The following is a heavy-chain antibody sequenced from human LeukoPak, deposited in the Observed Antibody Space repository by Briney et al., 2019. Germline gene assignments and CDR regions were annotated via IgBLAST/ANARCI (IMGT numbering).Heavy chain of an antibody. J-gene: IGHJ4*02. V-gene: IGHV7-4-1*02. CDR3: AHDACLCYYVDY. Sequence: ASLKVSCKASGYTFTGYSMNWVRQAPGQGLEWMGWVNTNTGIATYAQGFTGRFVFSLDTSVRKAYLQINSLKAEYTAGYYCAHDACLCYYVDYGGQGTLVAVSA. CDR1: GYTFTGYS. CDR2: VNTNTGIA. D-gene: IGHD2-8*01.